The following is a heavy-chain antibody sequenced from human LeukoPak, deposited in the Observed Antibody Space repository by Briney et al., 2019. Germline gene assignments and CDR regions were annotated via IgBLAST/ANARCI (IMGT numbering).Heavy chain of an antibody. CDR1: GYTFTGYY. D-gene: IGHD2-2*01. J-gene: IGHJ6*03. V-gene: IGHV1-2*02. CDR2: IKPNSGDT. CDR3: ARADSVPAGDYHYWYMDV. Sequence: ASVKVSCKASGYTFTGYYMHWVRQDPRQGLQWMGWIKPNSGDTDYAQKFQGRVTMTRDTSISTVYMELSSLRSDDTAVYYCARADSVPAGDYHYWYMDVWGKGTMVTVSS.